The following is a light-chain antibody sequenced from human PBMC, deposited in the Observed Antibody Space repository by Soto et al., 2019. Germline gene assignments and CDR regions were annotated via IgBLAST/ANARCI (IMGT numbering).Light chain of an antibody. CDR3: PQYNNWPPWT. Sequence: EIVMTQSPATLSVSPGARATLSCRASQSVSSNLAWYQQKPGQAPRLLIYGASTRATGIPARFSGSGSGTEFTLTISSLQSEDFAVYYCPQYNNWPPWTFGPGTKVDIK. J-gene: IGKJ1*01. CDR1: QSVSSN. V-gene: IGKV3-15*01. CDR2: GAS.